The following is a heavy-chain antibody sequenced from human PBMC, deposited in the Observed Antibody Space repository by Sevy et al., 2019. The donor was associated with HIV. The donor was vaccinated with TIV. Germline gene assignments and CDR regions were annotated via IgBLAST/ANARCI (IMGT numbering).Heavy chain of an antibody. J-gene: IGHJ4*02. D-gene: IGHD3-3*01. Sequence: GGSLRLSCAASGFTFSSYAMSWVRQAPGKGLEWVSAISGSGGSTYYADSVKGRFTISRDNSKNTLYLQMNSLGAEDTAVYYCAKDGTLTRFLEWLLHYYFDYWGQGTLVTVSS. CDR2: ISGSGGST. V-gene: IGHV3-23*01. CDR3: AKDGTLTRFLEWLLHYYFDY. CDR1: GFTFSSYA.